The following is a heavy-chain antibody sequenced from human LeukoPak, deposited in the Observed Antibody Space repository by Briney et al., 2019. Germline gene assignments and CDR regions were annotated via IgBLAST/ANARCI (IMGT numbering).Heavy chain of an antibody. CDR1: GGSISRYY. J-gene: IGHJ4*02. D-gene: IGHD6-19*01. CDR2: IYYSGST. CDR3: ARADPYSSGWYYFDF. Sequence: SETLSLTCTVSGGSISRYYWSWIRQPPGKGLEWIGYIYYSGSTNYNPSLKSRVTISVDTSNDQFSLKLSSVTAADTAVYYCARADPYSSGWYYFDFWGQGTLVTVSS. V-gene: IGHV4-59*01.